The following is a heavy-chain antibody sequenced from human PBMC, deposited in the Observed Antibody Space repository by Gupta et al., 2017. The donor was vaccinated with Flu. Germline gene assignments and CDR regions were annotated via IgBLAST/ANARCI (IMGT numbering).Heavy chain of an antibody. D-gene: IGHD6-19*01. Sequence: QVQLVESGGGVVQPGRSLRLSCAASGFTFSSYGMHWVRQAPGKGLEWVAVISYDGSNKYYADSVKGRFTISRDNSKNTLYLQMNSLRAEDTAVYYCAKVQFEEWSVAGENWFDPWGQGTLVTVSS. J-gene: IGHJ5*02. CDR3: AKVQFEEWSVAGENWFDP. V-gene: IGHV3-30*18. CDR1: GFTFSSYG. CDR2: ISYDGSNK.